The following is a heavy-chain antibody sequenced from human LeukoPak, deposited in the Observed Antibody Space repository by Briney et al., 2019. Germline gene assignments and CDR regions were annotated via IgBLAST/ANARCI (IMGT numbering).Heavy chain of an antibody. V-gene: IGHV3-30*18. Sequence: GMSLRLSRAASGVTLSPYGMHWVRQAPGKGPGGVAVKLYEGGTQHYAVSVEGRFLISRDNPRNTLYLQMNILSTEDTAVYFFTKELTPQISTLYLLWRRGTQVSVSS. CDR3: TKELTPQISTLYLL. D-gene: IGHD6-13*01. CDR2: KLYEGGTQ. CDR1: GVTLSPYG. J-gene: IGHJ4*02.